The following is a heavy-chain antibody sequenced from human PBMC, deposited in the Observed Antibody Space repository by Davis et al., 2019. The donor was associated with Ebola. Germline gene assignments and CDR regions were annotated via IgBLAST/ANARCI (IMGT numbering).Heavy chain of an antibody. Sequence: GESLKISCQGSGYTFRSYWIAWVRQMPGKGLEWMGIIYPGDSDITYSPSFQGQVTISAAKSISTAYLQWSSLKDSDTGIYYCARRKLESGNYCDAFDIWGQGTMVTVSS. D-gene: IGHD1-26*01. CDR2: IYPGDSDI. V-gene: IGHV5-51*01. CDR3: ARRKLESGNYCDAFDI. CDR1: GYTFRSYW. J-gene: IGHJ3*02.